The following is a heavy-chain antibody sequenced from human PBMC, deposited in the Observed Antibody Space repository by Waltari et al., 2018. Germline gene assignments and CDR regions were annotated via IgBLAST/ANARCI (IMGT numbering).Heavy chain of an antibody. CDR2: IFYSGNA. V-gene: IGHV4-39*01. J-gene: IGHJ4*02. D-gene: IGHD2-15*01. Sequence: QLQLQESGPGLLKPSETLSLTCGVSGGSISNKYYSWAWIRQPPGQGLEWIGNIFYSGNAKYSPSLKSRVTISVDTSKNNFSLKLISVTAADTAVYYCARLGYNNENYYIGFDYWGQGTLVTVSS. CDR1: GGSISNKYYS. CDR3: ARLGYNNENYYIGFDY.